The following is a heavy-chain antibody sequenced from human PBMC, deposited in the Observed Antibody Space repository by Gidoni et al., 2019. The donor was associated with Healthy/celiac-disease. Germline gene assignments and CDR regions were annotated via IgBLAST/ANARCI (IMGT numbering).Heavy chain of an antibody. D-gene: IGHD6-19*01. J-gene: IGHJ4*02. CDR2: ISDDGSNK. Sequence: QVQLVESGGGVVQPGRSLRLPCAASGFTFSSYGMHWVRQAPGKGLEWVAVISDDGSNKYYADSVKGRFTISRDNSKNTLYLQMNSLRAEDTAVYYCAKDSYSSGWYVLDYWGQGTLVTVSS. CDR3: AKDSYSSGWYVLDY. V-gene: IGHV3-30*18. CDR1: GFTFSSYG.